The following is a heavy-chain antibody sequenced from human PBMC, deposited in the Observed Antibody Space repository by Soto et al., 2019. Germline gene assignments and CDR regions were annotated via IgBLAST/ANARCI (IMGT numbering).Heavy chain of an antibody. Sequence: GGSLRLSCAASGFTFSSYSMNWVRQAPGKGLEWVSAISGSGGSTYYADSVKGRFTISRDNSKNTLYLQMNSLRAEDTAVYYCAKGGLRYFDWLVPLPFDYWGQGTLVTVSS. V-gene: IGHV3-23*01. CDR3: AKGGLRYFDWLVPLPFDY. CDR1: GFTFSSYS. J-gene: IGHJ4*02. CDR2: ISGSGGST. D-gene: IGHD3-9*01.